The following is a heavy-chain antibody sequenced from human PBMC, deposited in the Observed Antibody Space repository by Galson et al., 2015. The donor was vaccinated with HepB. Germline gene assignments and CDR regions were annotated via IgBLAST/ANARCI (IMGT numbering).Heavy chain of an antibody. CDR2: IIPIFGTA. CDR3: ARVDYYDSSGYVDI. CDR1: GGTFSSYA. J-gene: IGHJ3*02. D-gene: IGHD3-22*01. Sequence: SVKVSCKASGGTFSSYAISWVRQAPGQGLEWMGGIIPIFGTANYAQKFQGRVTITADESTSTAYMELRSLRSDDTAVYYCARVDYYDSSGYVDIWGQGTMVTVSS. V-gene: IGHV1-69*13.